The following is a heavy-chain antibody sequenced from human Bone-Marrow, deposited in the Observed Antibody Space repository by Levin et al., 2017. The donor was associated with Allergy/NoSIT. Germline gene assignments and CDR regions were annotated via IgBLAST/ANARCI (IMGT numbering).Heavy chain of an antibody. CDR3: ARAWGKPDIVLVPTGNGGGWFDP. V-gene: IGHV1-3*01. Sequence: ASVKVSCKASGYTFTSYAMHWVRQAPGQRLEWMGWINAGNGNTKYSQKFQGRVTITRDTSASTAYMELSSLRSEDTAVYYCARAWGKPDIVLVPTGNGGGWFDPWGQGTLVTVSS. J-gene: IGHJ5*02. CDR2: INAGNGNT. CDR1: GYTFTSYA. D-gene: IGHD2-2*01.